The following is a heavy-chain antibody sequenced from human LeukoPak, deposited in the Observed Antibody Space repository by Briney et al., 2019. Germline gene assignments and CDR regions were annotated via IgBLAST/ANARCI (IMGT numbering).Heavy chain of an antibody. CDR3: AKRGGSGSYYNLGFYYYYYMDV. CDR1: EFTFSSYW. Sequence: GGSLRLSCAASEFTFSSYWMSWVRQAPGKGLEWVAFIRYDGSNKYYADSVKGRFTISRDNSRNTLYLQMNSLRAEDTAVYYCAKRGGSGSYYNLGFYYYYYMDVWGKGTTVTISS. J-gene: IGHJ6*03. CDR2: IRYDGSNK. V-gene: IGHV3-30*02. D-gene: IGHD3-10*01.